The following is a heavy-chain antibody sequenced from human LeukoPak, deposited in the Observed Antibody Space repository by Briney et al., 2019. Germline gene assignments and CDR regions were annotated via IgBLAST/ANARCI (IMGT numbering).Heavy chain of an antibody. CDR1: GGSISSYY. CDR2: IYYSGST. CDR3: ARGDHTLSMVAPWTPWGHWYFDL. J-gene: IGHJ2*01. D-gene: IGHD4/OR15-4a*01. V-gene: IGHV4-59*01. Sequence: PSETLSLTCTVSGGSISSYYWSWIRQPPGKGLEWIGYIYYSGSTNYNPSLKSRVTISVDTSKNQFSLKLSSETAADTAVYYCARGDHTLSMVAPWTPWGHWYFDLWGRGTLVTVSS.